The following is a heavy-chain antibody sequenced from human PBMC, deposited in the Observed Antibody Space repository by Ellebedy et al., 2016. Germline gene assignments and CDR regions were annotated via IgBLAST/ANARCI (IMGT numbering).Heavy chain of an antibody. CDR3: ARSKYAPSWFDP. V-gene: IGHV4-39*01. D-gene: IGHD2-8*01. CDR1: GGSISSSSYY. J-gene: IGHJ5*02. Sequence: SETLSLTCTVSGGSISSSSYYWGWIRQPPGKGLEWIGSIYYSGSTYYNPSLKSRVTISVDTSKNQFSLKLSSVTAADTAVYYCARSKYAPSWFDPWGQGTLVTVSS. CDR2: IYYSGST.